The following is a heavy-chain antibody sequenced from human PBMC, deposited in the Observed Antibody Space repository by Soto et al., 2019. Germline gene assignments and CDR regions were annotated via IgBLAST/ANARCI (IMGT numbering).Heavy chain of an antibody. CDR2: IYNSGST. D-gene: IGHD1-26*01. Sequence: QVQLQESGTGVVEPSQTLSLTCTVSGGSINNNGYFWSWIRQPPGRGLEWIGHIYNSGSTYSNPSPKSRLTISVDTSNNQFSLKLSSVTAADTAVYYCAIGPSGDKVDYRGQGTLVTVSS. CDR3: AIGPSGDKVDY. V-gene: IGHV4-30-4*01. J-gene: IGHJ4*02. CDR1: GGSINNNGYF.